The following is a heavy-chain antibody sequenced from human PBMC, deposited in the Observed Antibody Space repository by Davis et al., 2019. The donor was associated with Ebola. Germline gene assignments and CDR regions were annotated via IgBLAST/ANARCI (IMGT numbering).Heavy chain of an antibody. CDR1: GGSISNVNYY. CDR2: IYYGGST. Sequence: MPSETLSLTCSVSGGSISNVNYYWGWIRQPPGKGLEWIGSIYYGGSTYYSPSLRGRVTISVDPSTNLFSLKLTSVTAADTAVYFCARGDSYYDPSGYYAGPEAPDHWGQGTLVSVSS. J-gene: IGHJ4*02. CDR3: ARGDSYYDPSGYYAGPEAPDH. V-gene: IGHV4-39*07. D-gene: IGHD3-22*01.